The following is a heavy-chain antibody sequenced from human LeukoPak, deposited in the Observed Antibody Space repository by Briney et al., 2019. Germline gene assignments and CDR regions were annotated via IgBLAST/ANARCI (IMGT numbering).Heavy chain of an antibody. Sequence: PGGSLRLHCVGSGFTFSSWTVSWVRQAPGEGLEWVSSIGSSSKYIYYADSVKGRFTISRDNAQESLYLQMDGLRVEDTAMYFCARARGGVPPDDFANWGQGTPVSVSS. V-gene: IGHV3-21*01. CDR3: ARARGGVPPDDFAN. D-gene: IGHD1-14*01. J-gene: IGHJ4*02. CDR2: IGSSSKYI. CDR1: GFTFSSWT.